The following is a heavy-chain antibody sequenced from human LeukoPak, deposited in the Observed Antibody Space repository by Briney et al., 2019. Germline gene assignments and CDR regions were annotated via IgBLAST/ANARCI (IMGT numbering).Heavy chain of an antibody. CDR2: IYPADSDT. CDR1: GYSFTSYW. CDR3: ARLYDSDSYYFNY. J-gene: IGHJ4*02. Sequence: GESLKISCKRSGYSFTSYWFAWVRQMPGKGLKWMGIIYPADSDTRYNPSFQGQVTISADKSISTAYLQWSSLKASDTAMYYCARLYDSDSYYFNYWGQGTLVTVSS. V-gene: IGHV5-51*01. D-gene: IGHD3-22*01.